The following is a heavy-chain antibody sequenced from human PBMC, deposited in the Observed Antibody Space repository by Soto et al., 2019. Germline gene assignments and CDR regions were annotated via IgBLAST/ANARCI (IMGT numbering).Heavy chain of an antibody. CDR2: ISYDGGNK. V-gene: IGHV3-30-3*01. D-gene: IGHD6-19*01. J-gene: IGHJ4*02. CDR3: ARGLRAYSSGWKGWYFDY. CDR1: GFTFSSYA. Sequence: SLRLSCAASGFTFSSYAMHWVRQAPAKGLEWVAVISYDGGNKYYADSVKGRFTISRDNSKNTLYLQMNSLRAEDTAVYYCARGLRAYSSGWKGWYFDYWGQGTLVTVSS.